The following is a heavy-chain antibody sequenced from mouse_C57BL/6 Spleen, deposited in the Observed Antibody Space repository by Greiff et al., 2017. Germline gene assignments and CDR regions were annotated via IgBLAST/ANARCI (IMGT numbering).Heavy chain of an antibody. D-gene: IGHD2-4*01. CDR1: GFTFSDYG. CDR3: ARQGYYDYDGTPDFDY. V-gene: IGHV5-17*01. J-gene: IGHJ2*01. Sequence: EVLLVESGGGLVKPGASLKLSCAASGFTFSDYGMHWVRQAPEKGLEWVAYISSGSSTIYYADTVKGRFTITRDNAKNTLFLQMTSLRSEDTAMYYCARQGYYDYDGTPDFDYWGQGTTLTVSS. CDR2: ISSGSSTI.